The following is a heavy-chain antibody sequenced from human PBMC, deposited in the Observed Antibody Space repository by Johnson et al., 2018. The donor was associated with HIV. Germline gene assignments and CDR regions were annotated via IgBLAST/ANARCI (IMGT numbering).Heavy chain of an antibody. CDR1: GFTFSSYG. J-gene: IGHJ3*02. V-gene: IGHV3-33*05. Sequence: QVQLVESGGGVVQPGRSLRLSCAASGFTFSSYGMHWVRQAPGKGLEWVAVISYDGSEKYYVDSVKGRFTISRDNAKNSLYLQMNSLKTEDTAVYYCTTAASSSWYGEDAFDIWGQGTMVTVSS. CDR3: TTAASSSWYGEDAFDI. CDR2: ISYDGSEK. D-gene: IGHD6-13*01.